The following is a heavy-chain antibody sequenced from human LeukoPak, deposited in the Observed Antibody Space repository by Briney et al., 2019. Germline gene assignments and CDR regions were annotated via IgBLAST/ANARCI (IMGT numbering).Heavy chain of an antibody. Sequence: SETLSLTCAVYGGSFSGYYWSWIRQPPGKGLGWIGEINHSGSTNYNPSLKSRVTISVDTSKNQFSLKLSSVTAADTAVYYCARHSGYSSSWYRYNWFDPWGQGTLVTVSS. J-gene: IGHJ5*02. D-gene: IGHD6-13*01. CDR1: GGSFSGYY. V-gene: IGHV4-34*01. CDR3: ARHSGYSSSWYRYNWFDP. CDR2: INHSGST.